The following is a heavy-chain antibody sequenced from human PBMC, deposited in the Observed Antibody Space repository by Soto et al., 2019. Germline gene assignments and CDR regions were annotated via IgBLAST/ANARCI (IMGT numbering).Heavy chain of an antibody. V-gene: IGHV1-69*02. CDR1: GGTFSSYT. D-gene: IGHD2-2*02. J-gene: IGHJ4*02. CDR3: ARGGYCPTTSCYKNFDY. CDR2: IIPFLGIA. Sequence: SVKVSCKASGGTFSSYTFSWVRQAPGQGLEWMGRIIPFLGIANYAQKFQGRVSITADKSTSTAYMELSSLRSEDTAMYYCARGGYCPTTSCYKNFDYWGQGTLVTVSS.